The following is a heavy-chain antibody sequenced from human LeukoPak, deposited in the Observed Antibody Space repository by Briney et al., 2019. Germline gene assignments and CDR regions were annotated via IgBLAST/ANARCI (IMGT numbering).Heavy chain of an antibody. CDR1: GFTVSSNY. D-gene: IGHD3-22*01. CDR3: ARDSHYYDSSGSGDAFDI. CDR2: IYSGGST. V-gene: IGHV3-53*01. Sequence: PGGSLRLSCAASGFTVSSNYMSWVRQAPGKGLEWVSVIYSGGSTYYADSVKGRFTISRDNSKNTLYLRMNSLRAEDTAVYYCARDSHYYDSSGSGDAFDIWGQGTMVTVSS. J-gene: IGHJ3*02.